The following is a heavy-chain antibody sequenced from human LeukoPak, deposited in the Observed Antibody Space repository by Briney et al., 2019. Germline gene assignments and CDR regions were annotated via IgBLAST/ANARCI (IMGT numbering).Heavy chain of an antibody. D-gene: IGHD6-6*01. CDR3: ASHSIAARPVAFDY. CDR2: IIPIFATA. Sequence: GASVKVSCKASGYTFTSYAISWVRQAPGQGLEWMGGIIPIFATANYAQKFQGRVTITTDESTSTAYMELSSLRSEDTAVYYCASHSIAARPVAFDYWGQGTLVTVSS. CDR1: GYTFTSYA. J-gene: IGHJ4*02. V-gene: IGHV1-69*05.